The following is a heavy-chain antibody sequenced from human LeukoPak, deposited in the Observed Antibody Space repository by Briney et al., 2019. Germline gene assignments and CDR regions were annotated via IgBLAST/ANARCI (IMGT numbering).Heavy chain of an antibody. V-gene: IGHV3-23*01. J-gene: IGHJ3*02. CDR2: ISGSGGNT. Sequence: GGSLRLSCAASGFTFSSYAMSWDRQAPGKGLEWVSAISGSGGNTYYADSVKGRFTISRDNSKNTLYLQMISLRAEDTAVYYCAKAITMIVVVPDAFDIWGQGTMVIVSS. D-gene: IGHD3-22*01. CDR1: GFTFSSYA. CDR3: AKAITMIVVVPDAFDI.